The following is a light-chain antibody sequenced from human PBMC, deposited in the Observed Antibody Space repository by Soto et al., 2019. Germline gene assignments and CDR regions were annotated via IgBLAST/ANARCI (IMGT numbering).Light chain of an antibody. Sequence: DIQMTQSPSAMSASVGDRVTITCRASQGISNYLAWFQQKPGKVPKRLIYVASSLQSGVPSRFSGSGSGTEFTLTISSLQPEDFATYYCLQHNSYRTFGQGTKVEIK. V-gene: IGKV1-17*03. CDR2: VAS. J-gene: IGKJ1*01. CDR1: QGISNY. CDR3: LQHNSYRT.